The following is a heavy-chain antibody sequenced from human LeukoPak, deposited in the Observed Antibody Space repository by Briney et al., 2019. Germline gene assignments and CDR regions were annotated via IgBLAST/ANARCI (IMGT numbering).Heavy chain of an antibody. D-gene: IGHD1-26*01. J-gene: IGHJ4*02. V-gene: IGHV3-21*01. CDR3: AEGSGGPGY. CDR2: IDSTSTYI. CDR1: GFIFSSYS. Sequence: GGSLRLSCAASGFIFSSYSMNWVRQAPGKGLEWVSFIDSTSTYIHYADSVKGRFTISRDNAKNSLYLQMSSLRADDTAVYYCAEGSGGPGYWGQGTLVTVSS.